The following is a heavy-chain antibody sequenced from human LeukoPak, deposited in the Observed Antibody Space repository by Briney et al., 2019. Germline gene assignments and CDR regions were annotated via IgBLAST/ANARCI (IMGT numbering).Heavy chain of an antibody. V-gene: IGHV1-69*05. Sequence: ASVKVSCKASGGTFSSYAISRVRQAPGQGLEWMGGIIPIFGTATYDQTFQGRVTITTAEYKSKASMELRRLRPEDTATYYCAARADCSSTSFYTWYWYFDLWGGGTLVTVSS. J-gene: IGHJ2*01. CDR1: GGTFSSYA. CDR2: IIPIFGTA. CDR3: AARADCSSTSFYTWYWYFDL. D-gene: IGHD2-2*02.